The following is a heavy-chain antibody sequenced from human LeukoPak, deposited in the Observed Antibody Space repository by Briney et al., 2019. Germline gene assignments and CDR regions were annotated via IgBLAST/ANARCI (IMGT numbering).Heavy chain of an antibody. V-gene: IGHV4-31*03. J-gene: IGHJ6*02. CDR1: GGSVSTGNYY. D-gene: IGHD2-8*02. CDR2: IHYTGDT. CDR3: ARLLAMDPETDV. Sequence: PSETLSLTCSVSGGSVSTGNYYWSWIRQHPGAGLEWLGYIHYTGDTYSNPSLGGRATVSADASQNQFSLRLTSVTAADTAVYYCARLLAMDPETDVWGQGTTVTVSS.